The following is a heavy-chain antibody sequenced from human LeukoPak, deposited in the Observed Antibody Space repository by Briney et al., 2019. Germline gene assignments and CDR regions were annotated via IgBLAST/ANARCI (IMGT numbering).Heavy chain of an antibody. CDR3: ARTGVSYPYYVEY. CDR1: GFTFSSYT. J-gene: IGHJ4*02. V-gene: IGHV3-21*01. Sequence: GGSLRLTCAASGFTFSSYTMNWVGQAPGKELEWVSSISSSSSYIYYADSVKGRFTLSRDNAKNSLYLQMNSLRAEDTAVYYCARTGVSYPYYVEYCGQGTLVTVSS. CDR2: ISSSSSYI. D-gene: IGHD2-15*01.